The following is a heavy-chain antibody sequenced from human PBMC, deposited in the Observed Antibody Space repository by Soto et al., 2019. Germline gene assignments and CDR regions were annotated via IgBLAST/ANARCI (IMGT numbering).Heavy chain of an antibody. CDR2: ISAYKGNT. CDR3: PEDPCYDFVPPKGTFDC. CDR1: GYIFSSYG. Sequence: QVQLVQSGAEVKKPGASVKVSCKASGYIFSSYGISWVRPAPGQGLEWMGWISAYKGNTNYAQKLQGRVTMTTDTSTSTAYMELRSLRSDDTAVYYGPEDPCYDFVPPKGTFDCWGQGTLVTVSS. V-gene: IGHV1-18*01. D-gene: IGHD3-16*01. J-gene: IGHJ4*02.